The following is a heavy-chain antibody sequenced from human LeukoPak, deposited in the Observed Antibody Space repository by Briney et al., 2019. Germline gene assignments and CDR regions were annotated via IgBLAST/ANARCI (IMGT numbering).Heavy chain of an antibody. CDR1: GGSISGYF. V-gene: IGHV4-59*01. Sequence: SETLSLTCTVSGGSISGYFWSWIRQPAGKGLEWIGYIYYSGSTNYNPSLKSRVTISVDTSKNQFSLKLSSVTAADTAVYYCAAVGGSGSTLDYYYYGMDVWGQGTTVTVSS. D-gene: IGHD3-10*01. J-gene: IGHJ6*02. CDR2: IYYSGST. CDR3: AAVGGSGSTLDYYYYGMDV.